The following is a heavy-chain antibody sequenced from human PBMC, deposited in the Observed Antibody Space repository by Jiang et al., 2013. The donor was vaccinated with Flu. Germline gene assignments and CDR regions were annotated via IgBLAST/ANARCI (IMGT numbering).Heavy chain of an antibody. J-gene: IGHJ4*02. Sequence: GWISAYNGNTNYAQKLQGRVTMTTDTSTSTAYMELRSLRSDDTAVYYCARDIVLMVYAIPVFDYWGQGTLVTVSS. V-gene: IGHV1-18*01. CDR2: ISAYNGNT. D-gene: IGHD2-8*01. CDR3: ARDIVLMVYAIPVFDY.